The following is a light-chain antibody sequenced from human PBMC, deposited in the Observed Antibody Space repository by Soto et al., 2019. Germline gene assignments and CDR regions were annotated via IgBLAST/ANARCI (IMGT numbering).Light chain of an antibody. CDR1: QSVGSY. CDR3: QQYGSSPPT. J-gene: IGKJ1*01. V-gene: IGKV3-11*01. Sequence: EIVLTQSPATLSLSPGERATLSCRASQSVGSYLAWYQQKPGQAPRLLIYDASTRATGIPARFSGSGSGTDFTLTISSLEPEDFAVYYCQQYGSSPPTFGQGTKVEI. CDR2: DAS.